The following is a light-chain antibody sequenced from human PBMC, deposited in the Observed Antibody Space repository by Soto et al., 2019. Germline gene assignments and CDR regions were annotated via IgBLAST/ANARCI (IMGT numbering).Light chain of an antibody. CDR1: QGISSY. J-gene: IGKJ5*01. Sequence: IQMTQSPSYLSASVGDRVTITCRASQGISSYLAWYQQKPVKAPKLLIYAASTLQSGVPSRFSGSGSGTDFTLTISSLQPEDFATYYCQQLNSYPITFGQGTRLEI. CDR2: AAS. CDR3: QQLNSYPIT. V-gene: IGKV1-9*01.